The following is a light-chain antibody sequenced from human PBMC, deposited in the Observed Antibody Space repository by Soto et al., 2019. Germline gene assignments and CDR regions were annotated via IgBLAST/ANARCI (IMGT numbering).Light chain of an antibody. J-gene: IGKJ4*01. CDR2: GAS. Sequence: EIVMTQSPATLSVSPGERATLSCRASQSVRNNLAWYQQKPGQAPRLLIYGASTRATGIPARFSGSGSGTEFTLTIRSLQSEDFAVYYCQQYNNWALLFGGGTKVEIK. CDR1: QSVRNN. CDR3: QQYNNWALL. V-gene: IGKV3-15*01.